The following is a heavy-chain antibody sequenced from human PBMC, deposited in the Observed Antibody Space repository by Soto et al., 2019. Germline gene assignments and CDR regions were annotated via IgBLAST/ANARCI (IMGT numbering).Heavy chain of an antibody. V-gene: IGHV5-51*01. Sequence: GESLKISCKGSGYSFTSYWIGWVRQMPGKGLEWMGIIYPGDSDTRYSPSFQGQVTISADKSISTAYLQWSSLKASDTSMYYFARLGDILPGYYDNEFDYGGQGTLVTVSS. CDR1: GYSFTSYW. D-gene: IGHD3-9*01. J-gene: IGHJ4*02. CDR2: IYPGDSDT. CDR3: ARLGDILPGYYDNEFDY.